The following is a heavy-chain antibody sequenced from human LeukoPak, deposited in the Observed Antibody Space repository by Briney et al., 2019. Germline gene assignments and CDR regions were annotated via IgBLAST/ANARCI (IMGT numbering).Heavy chain of an antibody. Sequence: ASVKVSCKASGYTFTSYGISWVRQAPGQGLEWMGWISAYNGNTSYAQKLQGRVTMTTDTSTSTAYMELRSLRAEDTAVYYCARDTRVTMILTAFDIWGQGTMVTVSS. CDR3: ARDTRVTMILTAFDI. CDR2: ISAYNGNT. D-gene: IGHD3-22*01. J-gene: IGHJ3*02. CDR1: GYTFTSYG. V-gene: IGHV1-18*01.